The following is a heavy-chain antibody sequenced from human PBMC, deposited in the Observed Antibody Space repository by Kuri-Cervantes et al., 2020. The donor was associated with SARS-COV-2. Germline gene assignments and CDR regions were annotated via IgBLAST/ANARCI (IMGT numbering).Heavy chain of an antibody. D-gene: IGHD6-19*01. J-gene: IGHJ4*02. CDR1: GFTFSSYS. CDR3: ARDLSGWPVDY. V-gene: IGHV3-21*01. CDR2: ISSSSSYI. Sequence: GGSLRLSCAASGFTFSSYSMNWVRQAPGKGLEWVSSISSSSSYIYYADSVKGRFTISRDNSKNTLYLQMNSLRAEDTAVYYCARDLSGWPVDYWGQGTLVTVSS.